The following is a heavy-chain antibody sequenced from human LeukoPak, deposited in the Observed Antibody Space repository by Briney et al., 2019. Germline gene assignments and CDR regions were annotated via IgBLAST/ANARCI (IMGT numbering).Heavy chain of an antibody. CDR1: GFTISSYG. CDR3: AKNGDRIVGPTASFVS. V-gene: IGHV3-30*02. D-gene: IGHD1-26*01. CDR2: TRYDDETNR. J-gene: IGHJ4*02. Sequence: GGSLRLSCAASGFTISSYGMHWVRQAPGKGLEWVAFTRYDDETNRYYADSVKGRFTISRDNSKNTVYLQMNSLRVEDTALYYCAKNGDRIVGPTASFVSWGQGTLVTVSA.